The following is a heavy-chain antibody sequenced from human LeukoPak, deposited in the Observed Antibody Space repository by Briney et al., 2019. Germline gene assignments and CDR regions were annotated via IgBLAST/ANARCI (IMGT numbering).Heavy chain of an antibody. Sequence: ASVTVSFTASGYTFTGYYMHWVRQAPGQGLEWMGWINPNSGGTNYAQKFQGRVTMTRDTSISTAYMELSRLRSDDTAVYYCARVLGELLYNWGQGTLVTVSS. D-gene: IGHD3-10*01. CDR1: GYTFTGYY. J-gene: IGHJ4*02. CDR3: ARVLGELLYN. V-gene: IGHV1-2*02. CDR2: INPNSGGT.